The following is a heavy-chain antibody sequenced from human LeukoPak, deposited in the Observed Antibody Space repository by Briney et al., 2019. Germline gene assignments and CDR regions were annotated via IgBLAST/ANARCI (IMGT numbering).Heavy chain of an antibody. Sequence: PSETLSLTCTVSGGSISSYYRSWIRQPAGKGLEWIGRIYTSGSTNYNPSLKSRFTMSVDTSKNQFSLKLSSVTAADTAVYYCARDDSSGYHTTYFDYWGQGTLVTVSS. CDR2: IYTSGST. D-gene: IGHD3-22*01. CDR1: GGSISSYY. J-gene: IGHJ4*02. CDR3: ARDDSSGYHTTYFDY. V-gene: IGHV4-4*07.